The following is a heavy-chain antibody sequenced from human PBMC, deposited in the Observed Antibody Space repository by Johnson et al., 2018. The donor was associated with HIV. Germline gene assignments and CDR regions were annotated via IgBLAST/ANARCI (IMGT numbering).Heavy chain of an antibody. Sequence: VQLVESGGGVVQPGGSLRLSCAASGFTFSNAWMTWVRQAPGKGLEWVGRIKSKSDGGTTDYAAPVRGRFSISRDDSETTVYLQMNSLKIEDTAVYYCTTNFWSGFYPDAFDIWGQGSMVTVSS. CDR1: GFTFSNAW. J-gene: IGHJ3*02. D-gene: IGHD3-3*01. CDR2: IKSKSDGGTT. V-gene: IGHV3-15*01. CDR3: TTNFWSGFYPDAFDI.